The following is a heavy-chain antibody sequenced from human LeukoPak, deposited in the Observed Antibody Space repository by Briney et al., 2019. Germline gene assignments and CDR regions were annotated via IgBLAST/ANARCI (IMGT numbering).Heavy chain of an antibody. CDR3: ARGTPLRYFDWFNDAFDI. J-gene: IGHJ3*02. CDR1: GGSISSSSYY. D-gene: IGHD3-9*01. V-gene: IGHV4-39*07. CDR2: IYYSGST. Sequence: PSETLSLTCTVSGGSISSSSYYWGWIRQPPGKGLEWIGSIYYSGSTYYNPSLKSRVTISVDTSKNQFSLKLSSVTAADTAVYYCARGTPLRYFDWFNDAFDIWGQGTMVTVSS.